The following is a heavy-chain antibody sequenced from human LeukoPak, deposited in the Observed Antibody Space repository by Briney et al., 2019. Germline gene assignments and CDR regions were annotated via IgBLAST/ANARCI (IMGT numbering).Heavy chain of an antibody. D-gene: IGHD6-13*01. CDR2: IYSGGGT. J-gene: IGHJ4*02. CDR1: GFTAGSNY. Sequence: PGGSLRLSCAASGFTAGSNYMSWVRQAPGKGLEWVSVIYSGGGTYYADSVKGRFTISRDNSKNTLYLQMNSLRAEDTAMYYCASLTGYSSSWYEFDYWGQGTLVTVSS. V-gene: IGHV3-53*01. CDR3: ASLTGYSSSWYEFDY.